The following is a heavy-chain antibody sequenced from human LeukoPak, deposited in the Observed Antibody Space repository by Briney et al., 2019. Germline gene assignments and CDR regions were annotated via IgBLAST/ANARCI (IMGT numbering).Heavy chain of an antibody. CDR2: IWSDGTNQ. V-gene: IGHV3-33*06. Sequence: GGSMRLSCEASGFTFSHYAIHWVRQAPGKGLEWVAVIWSDGTNQYYTDSVRGRFTISRDDFRKTVSLQMNSLRAEDTAVYYCAKAGRLQAVAGWIDHWGQGTLVTVS. D-gene: IGHD6-19*01. J-gene: IGHJ4*02. CDR1: GFTFSHYA. CDR3: AKAGRLQAVAGWIDH.